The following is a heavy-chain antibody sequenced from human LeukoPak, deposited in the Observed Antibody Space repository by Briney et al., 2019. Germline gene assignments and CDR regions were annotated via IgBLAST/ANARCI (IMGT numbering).Heavy chain of an antibody. CDR1: GGSISSYY. CDR3: AKHPCIGGSFATPYEH. D-gene: IGHD2-15*01. J-gene: IGHJ4*02. CDR2: IYSSGST. Sequence: PSETLSLTCTVSGGSISSYYWSWIRQPPGKGLEWIGYIYSSGSTSYTHSVKGRFTVSVDTSKNQFSLQLNSVTAADTAVYYCAKHPCIGGSFATPYEHGGQGTLVTVSS. V-gene: IGHV4-59*08.